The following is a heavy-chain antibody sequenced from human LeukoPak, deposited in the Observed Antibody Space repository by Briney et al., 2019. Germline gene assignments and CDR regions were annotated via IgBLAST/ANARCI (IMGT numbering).Heavy chain of an antibody. D-gene: IGHD3-16*01. Sequence: GGSLRLSCAASGFTFSDYYMSWIRKAPGEGLEWVSYISSSSDYTNYADSVKGPFTISRDNDKNSLYLQLNSMRVEDTAVYYCAGGGGSNYFDHWGQGTLVTVSS. CDR2: ISSSSDYT. V-gene: IGHV3-11*05. J-gene: IGHJ4*02. CDR1: GFTFSDYY. CDR3: AGGGGSNYFDH.